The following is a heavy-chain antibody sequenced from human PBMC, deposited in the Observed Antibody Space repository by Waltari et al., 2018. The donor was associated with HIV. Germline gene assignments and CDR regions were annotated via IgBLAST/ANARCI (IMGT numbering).Heavy chain of an antibody. V-gene: IGHV1-2*02. CDR2: IHPHRGQT. CDR3: MRAGAYCGGTTCPGRY. J-gene: IGHJ4*02. D-gene: IGHD2-21*01. CDR1: GYTFTGYY. Sequence: QVQLVPSGPEVEKPGASVKVSCQTSGYTFTGYYMHWVRQAPGQGLEWIGWIHPHRGQTTSAQNSQGRGTMTTETATRTAYIELGSVESDDAAMYCCMRAGAYCGGTTCPGRYWGQGTLVTVSS.